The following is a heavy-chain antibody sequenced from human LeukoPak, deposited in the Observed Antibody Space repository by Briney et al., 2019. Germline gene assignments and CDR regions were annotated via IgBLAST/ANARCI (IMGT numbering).Heavy chain of an antibody. CDR1: GFTFSSYE. J-gene: IGHJ4*02. V-gene: IGHV3-48*03. CDR2: ISSSGSTI. D-gene: IGHD5-24*01. CDR3: ARQGRWLQSLDY. Sequence: PGGSLRLSCAASGFTFSSYEMNWVRQAPGKGLEWVSYISSSGSTIYYADSVKGRFTISRDNAKNSLYLQMNSLRAEDTAVYYCARQGRWLQSLDYWGQGTLVTVSS.